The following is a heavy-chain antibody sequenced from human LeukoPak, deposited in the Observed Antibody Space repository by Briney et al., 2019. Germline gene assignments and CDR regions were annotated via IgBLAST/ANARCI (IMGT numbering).Heavy chain of an antibody. CDR2: IKQDGGQI. D-gene: IGHD4-17*01. J-gene: IGHJ4*02. CDR1: EFTFSSYW. V-gene: IGHV3-7*01. CDR3: ARLGARQMLEY. Sequence: PGGSLRLSCAASEFTFSSYWMSWVRQAPGKGLEWEANIKQDGGQIYYLESVKGRFTVSRDNAKNSLYLQMNSLRAEDTAVYYCARLGARQMLEYWGQGTLVTVSS.